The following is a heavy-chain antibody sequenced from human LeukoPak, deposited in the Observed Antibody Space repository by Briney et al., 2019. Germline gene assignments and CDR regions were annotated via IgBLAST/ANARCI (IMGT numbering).Heavy chain of an antibody. CDR3: ARGRILVQGFDP. CDR2: INHSGST. Sequence: SETLSLTCAVYGGSFSGYYWSWIRQPPGKGLEWIGEINHSGSTNYNPSLKSRVTISVDTSKNQFFLRLSSVTAADTAVYYCARGRILVQGFDPWGQGTLVTVSS. J-gene: IGHJ5*02. D-gene: IGHD1-26*01. CDR1: GGSFSGYY. V-gene: IGHV4-34*01.